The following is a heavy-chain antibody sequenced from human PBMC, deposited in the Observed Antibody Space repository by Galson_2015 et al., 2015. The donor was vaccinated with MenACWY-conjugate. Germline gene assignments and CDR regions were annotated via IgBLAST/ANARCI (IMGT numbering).Heavy chain of an antibody. CDR1: GASITRDW. CDR3: AGHCNGARCHLY. D-gene: IGHD2-15*01. CDR2: VHHSGST. Sequence: ETLSLTCVVSGASITRDWWSWVRQPPGKGLEWIGEVHHSGSTNYNPSLKSRVTISLDKSKSQISLTVDSVTAADTAIYYCAGHCNGARCHLYWGQGTLVTVSS. V-gene: IGHV4-4*02. J-gene: IGHJ4*02.